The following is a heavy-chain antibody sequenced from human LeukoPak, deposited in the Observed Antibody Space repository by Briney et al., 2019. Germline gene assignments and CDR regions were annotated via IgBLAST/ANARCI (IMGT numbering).Heavy chain of an antibody. Sequence: ASVKVSCKASGGTFSSYAISWVRQAPGQGLEWMGGIIPIFGTANYAQKFQGRVTITTDESTSTAYMELSSLRSEDTAVYYCASGGSSWTPSDYYMDVWGKGTTVTVSS. CDR2: IIPIFGTA. J-gene: IGHJ6*03. CDR1: GGTFSSYA. CDR3: ASGGSSWTPSDYYMDV. V-gene: IGHV1-69*05. D-gene: IGHD6-13*01.